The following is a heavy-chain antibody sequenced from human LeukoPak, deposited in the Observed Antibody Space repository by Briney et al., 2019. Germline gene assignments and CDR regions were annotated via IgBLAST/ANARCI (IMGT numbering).Heavy chain of an antibody. CDR2: IYSGGST. D-gene: IGHD1-26*01. Sequence: PGGSLRLSCAASGFTVSYNYMSWVRQAPGKGLEWASVIYSGGSTYYADSVKGRFTISRDNSKNTVYLQMNSLRAEDTAVYYCARDSGSYYNTMDVWGQGTTVTVSS. J-gene: IGHJ6*02. V-gene: IGHV3-53*01. CDR3: ARDSGSYYNTMDV. CDR1: GFTVSYNY.